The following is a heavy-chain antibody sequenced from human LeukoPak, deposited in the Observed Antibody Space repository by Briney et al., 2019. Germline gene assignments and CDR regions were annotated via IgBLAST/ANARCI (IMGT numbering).Heavy chain of an antibody. J-gene: IGHJ3*02. D-gene: IGHD3-9*01. CDR1: GFTFSSYS. CDR2: ISSSSSYI. Sequence: GGSLRLSCAASGFTFSSYSMNWVRQAPGKGLEWVSSISSSSSYIYYADSVKGRFTISRDNAKNSLYLQMNSLRAEDTAVYYCARAKWGDDILGAFDIWGQGTMVTVSS. CDR3: ARAKWGDDILGAFDI. V-gene: IGHV3-21*01.